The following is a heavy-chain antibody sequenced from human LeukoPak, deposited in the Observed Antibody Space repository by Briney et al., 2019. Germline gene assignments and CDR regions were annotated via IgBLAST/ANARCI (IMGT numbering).Heavy chain of an antibody. CDR1: GFNFNNYW. CDR3: ARQRRSSGWPNDY. V-gene: IGHV5-51*01. J-gene: IGHJ4*02. Sequence: PGESLKISCEASGFNFNNYWVGWVRQMPGKGLEWMGIIYPDDSDTRYSPSFQGQVTITADKSIRTAYLQWSSLKASDNAMYYCARQRRSSGWPNDYWGQGTLVTVSS. D-gene: IGHD6-19*01. CDR2: IYPDDSDT.